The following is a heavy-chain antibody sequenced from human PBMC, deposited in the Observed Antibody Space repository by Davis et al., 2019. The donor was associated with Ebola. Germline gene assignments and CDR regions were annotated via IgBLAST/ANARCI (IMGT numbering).Heavy chain of an antibody. D-gene: IGHD1-26*01. V-gene: IGHV1-18*01. CDR1: GYNFSTYG. Sequence: ASVKVSCKTSGYNFSTYGIAWVRQAPGQGLDWMGWFSPNNGKTEYVQKFQDRVSMTTDTSTTTGYIELRGLTSDDTAVYFCARDRIVGGTDHWGQGTLVTVSS. J-gene: IGHJ4*02. CDR2: FSPNNGKT. CDR3: ARDRIVGGTDH.